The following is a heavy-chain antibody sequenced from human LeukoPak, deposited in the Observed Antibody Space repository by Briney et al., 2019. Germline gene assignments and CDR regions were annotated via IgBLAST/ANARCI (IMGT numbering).Heavy chain of an antibody. V-gene: IGHV3-23*01. CDR1: GFTFSSYA. J-gene: IGHJ4*02. D-gene: IGHD1-26*01. CDR3: GKDQITGIVGLNRPFDY. CDR2: ISGRGAST. Sequence: GGSLRLSCAASGFTFSSYAMNWVRQAPGKGLEWVSGISGRGASTYYADSVRGRFTISRDNSKNTLYLQMHTLRAEDTAVYYCGKDQITGIVGLNRPFDYWGQGILVTVSS.